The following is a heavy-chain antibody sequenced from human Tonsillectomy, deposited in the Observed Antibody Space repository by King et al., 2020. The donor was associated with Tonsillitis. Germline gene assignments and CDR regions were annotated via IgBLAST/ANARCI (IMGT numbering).Heavy chain of an antibody. V-gene: IGHV3-33*08. CDR3: ARSEVRIQLRWDFDY. Sequence: VQLVESGGGVVQPGRSLRLYCAASGFTFSSYGMHWVRQAPGKGLEWVAVVWYDGSNKDYADSVKGRFIISRDNSKNTLYLQMNSLRAEDTAVYYCARSEVRIQLRWDFDYWGQGTLVTVSS. D-gene: IGHD5-18*01. J-gene: IGHJ4*02. CDR1: GFTFSSYG. CDR2: VWYDGSNK.